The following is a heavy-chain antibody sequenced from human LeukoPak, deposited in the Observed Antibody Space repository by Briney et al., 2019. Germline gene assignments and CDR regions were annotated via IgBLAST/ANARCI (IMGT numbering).Heavy chain of an antibody. CDR2: INPNSGGT. CDR3: ARDRIAAAGTRDAFDI. V-gene: IGHV1-2*02. J-gene: IGHJ3*02. Sequence: ASVKVSCKASGHTFTGYYMHWVRQAPGQGLEWMGWINPNSGGTNYAQKFQGRVTMTRDTSISTAYMELSRLRSDDTAVYYCARDRIAAAGTRDAFDIWGQGTMVTVSS. CDR1: GHTFTGYY. D-gene: IGHD6-13*01.